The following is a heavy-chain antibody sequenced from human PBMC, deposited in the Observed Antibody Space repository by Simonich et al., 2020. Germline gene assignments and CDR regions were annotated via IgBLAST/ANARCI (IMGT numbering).Heavy chain of an antibody. J-gene: IGHJ5*02. D-gene: IGHD1-26*01. V-gene: IGHV3-23*01. CDR1: GLTFSSSA. CDR3: SKDSSLVGATDWFDP. CDR2: LIGSGGIT. Sequence: EVQLLESGGGLVQPGGSRRLSCAASGLTFSSSAMSWVRQAPDEWLNWGSDLIGSGGITDYADSVKGRFTISHDNSKNTLYLQMNSLRAEDTAVYYCSKDSSLVGATDWFDPWGQGTLVTVSS.